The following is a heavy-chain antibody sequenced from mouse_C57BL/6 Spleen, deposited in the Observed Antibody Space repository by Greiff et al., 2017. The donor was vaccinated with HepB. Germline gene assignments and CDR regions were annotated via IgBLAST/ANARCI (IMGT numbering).Heavy chain of an antibody. CDR1: GFNIKDYY. CDR3: ARGNYAYWYFDV. D-gene: IGHD2-1*01. CDR2: IDPEDGET. Sequence: EVKLVESGAELVKPGASVKLSCTASGFNIKDYYMHWVKQRTEQGLEWIGRIDPEDGETKYAPKFQGEATITADTSSNTAYLQLSSLTSEDTAVYYCARGNYAYWYFDVWGTGTTVTVSS. J-gene: IGHJ1*03. V-gene: IGHV14-2*01.